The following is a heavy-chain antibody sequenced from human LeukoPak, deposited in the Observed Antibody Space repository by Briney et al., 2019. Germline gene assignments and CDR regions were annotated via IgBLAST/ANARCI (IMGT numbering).Heavy chain of an antibody. V-gene: IGHV4-31*03. CDR2: IYYSGST. D-gene: IGHD1-26*01. J-gene: IGHJ2*01. CDR1: GGSISSGGYY. CDR3: ARVEWEPRWYFDL. Sequence: SQTLSLTCTVSGGSISSGGYYWSWIRQHPGKGLEWIGYIYYSGSTYYNPSLKSRVTISVDTSKNQFSLKLSSVTAADTAVYYCARVEWEPRWYFDLWGRGTLVTVSS.